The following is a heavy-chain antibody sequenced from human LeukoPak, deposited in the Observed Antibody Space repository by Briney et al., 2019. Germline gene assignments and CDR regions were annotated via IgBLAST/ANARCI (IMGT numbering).Heavy chain of an antibody. Sequence: SETLSLTCTVSGGSISSGGYYWSWIRQHPGKGLEWIGYIYYSGSTNYNPSLKSRVTISVDTSKNQFSLKLSSVTAADTAVYYCARTPTGYYSSVYYYYGMDVWGQGTTVTVSS. CDR2: IYYSGST. J-gene: IGHJ6*02. D-gene: IGHD3-9*01. V-gene: IGHV4-61*08. CDR3: ARTPTGYYSSVYYYYGMDV. CDR1: GGSISSGGYY.